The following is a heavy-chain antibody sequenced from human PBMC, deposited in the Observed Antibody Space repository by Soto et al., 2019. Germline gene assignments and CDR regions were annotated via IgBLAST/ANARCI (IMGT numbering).Heavy chain of an antibody. J-gene: IGHJ5*02. D-gene: IGHD2-8*01. V-gene: IGHV4-30-2*01. CDR1: RGSVSSGGYS. Sequence: SETLSLTCSVSRGSVSSGGYSWSWIRQAPGKGLEWIGFISPSGSPAFNPSLKSRVSISVDTSNNQISLELSSVTAADTAVYYCTRGVLAWGPGTLVTVSS. CDR3: TRGVLA. CDR2: ISPSGSP.